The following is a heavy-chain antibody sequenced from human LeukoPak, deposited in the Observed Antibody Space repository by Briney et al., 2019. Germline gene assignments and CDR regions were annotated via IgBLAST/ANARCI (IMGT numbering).Heavy chain of an antibody. CDR1: GFTFDDYA. V-gene: IGHV3-9*01. CDR3: AKDIPYCSSTSCYTFDY. CDR2: ISWNSGSI. J-gene: IGHJ4*02. D-gene: IGHD2-2*02. Sequence: GRSLRLSCAASGFTFDDYAMHWVRQAPGKGLEWVSCISWNSGSIGYADSVKGRFTISRDNAKNSLYLQMNSLRAEDTALYYCAKDIPYCSSTSCYTFDYWGQGTLVTVSS.